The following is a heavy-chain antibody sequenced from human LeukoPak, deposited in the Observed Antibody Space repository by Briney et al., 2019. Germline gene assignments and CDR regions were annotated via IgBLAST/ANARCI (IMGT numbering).Heavy chain of an antibody. CDR1: GFTFSSYG. D-gene: IGHD6-13*01. CDR2: ISYDGSNK. CDR3: AKAVSSSWTDAFDI. Sequence: GGSLRLSCAASGFTFSSYGMHWVRQAPGKGLEWVAVISYDGSNKYYADSVKGRFTISRDNSKNTLYLQMNSLRAEDMALYYCAKAVSSSWTDAFDIWGQGTMVTVSS. J-gene: IGHJ3*02. V-gene: IGHV3-30*18.